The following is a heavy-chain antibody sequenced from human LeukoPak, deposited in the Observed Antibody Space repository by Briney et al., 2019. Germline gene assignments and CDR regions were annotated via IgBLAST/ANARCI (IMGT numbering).Heavy chain of an antibody. D-gene: IGHD3-16*01. J-gene: IGHJ5*02. CDR2: INPNSCGT. Sequence: ASVKVSYKTSGYSFTDYYMHWVRQAPGQGLEWMGWINPNSCGTSSAQKFQGRVTMPRHTSITKVYMEVNSLTYDDKAMYYCARADRLHGGPYLIGPWGQGTLVTVSS. CDR3: ARADRLHGGPYLIGP. V-gene: IGHV1-2*02. CDR1: GYSFTDYY.